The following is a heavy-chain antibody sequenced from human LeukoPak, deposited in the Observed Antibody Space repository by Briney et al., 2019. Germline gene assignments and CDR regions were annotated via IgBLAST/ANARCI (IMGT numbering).Heavy chain of an antibody. CDR3: ARGGGSYYSGYYFDY. J-gene: IGHJ4*02. D-gene: IGHD1-26*01. V-gene: IGHV4-59*01. Sequence: SETLSLTCTVSGGSINSYYWSWIRQPPGKGLEWIGYIYYSGSTNYNPSLKSRVTISVDTSKNQFSLKLSSVTAADTAVYYCARGGGSYYSGYYFDYWGQGTLVTVSS. CDR2: IYYSGST. CDR1: GGSINSYY.